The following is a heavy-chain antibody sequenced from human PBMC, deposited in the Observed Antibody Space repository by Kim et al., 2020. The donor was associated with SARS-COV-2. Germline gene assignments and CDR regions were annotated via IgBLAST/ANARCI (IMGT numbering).Heavy chain of an antibody. Sequence: GGSLRLSCSASGFTFSSYAMHWVRQAPGKGLEYVSAISSNGGSTYYADSVKGRFTISRDNSKNTLYLQMSSLRAEDTAVYYCVIEPGGKVTFPRDWGQGTLVTVSS. V-gene: IGHV3-64D*06. J-gene: IGHJ4*02. CDR3: VIEPGGKVTFPRD. CDR1: GFTFSSYA. CDR2: ISSNGGST. D-gene: IGHD1-1*01.